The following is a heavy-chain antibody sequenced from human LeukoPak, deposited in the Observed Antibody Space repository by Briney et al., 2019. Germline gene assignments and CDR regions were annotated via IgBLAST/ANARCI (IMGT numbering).Heavy chain of an antibody. D-gene: IGHD3-16*01. J-gene: IGHJ4*02. CDR1: GFTFSSYS. CDR3: AREMITFGGEDY. CDR2: IKQDGSEK. Sequence: GSLRLSCAASGFTFSSYSMSWVRQAPGKGLEWVANIKQDGSEKYYVDSVKGRFTISRDNAKNSLYLQMNSLRAEDTAVYYCAREMITFGGEDYWGQGTLVTVSS. V-gene: IGHV3-7*01.